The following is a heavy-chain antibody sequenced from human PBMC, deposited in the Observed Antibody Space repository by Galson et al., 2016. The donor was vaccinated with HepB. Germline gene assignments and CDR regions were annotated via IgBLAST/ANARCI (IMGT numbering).Heavy chain of an antibody. Sequence: SLRLSCAASGFKLSHSAMHWVRQGPAKGLEWVAGLLLDGPPLASAASVKGRFPLSSDNADPSRSLQMNSRSGDDTALYYCAKDGSYSGNLHGDVDYWGQGTLVTVSS. CDR1: GFKLSHSA. CDR2: LLLDGPPL. J-gene: IGHJ4*02. CDR3: AKDGSYSGNLHGDVDY. V-gene: IGHV3-9*01. D-gene: IGHD1-26*01.